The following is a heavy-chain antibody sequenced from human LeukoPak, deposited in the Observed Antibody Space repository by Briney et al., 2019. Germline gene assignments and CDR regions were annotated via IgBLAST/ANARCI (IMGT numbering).Heavy chain of an antibody. CDR2: IKKDGSEK. V-gene: IGHV3-7*03. CDR1: GFTFSSYW. D-gene: IGHD3-22*01. J-gene: IGHJ6*02. CDR3: AKFDPDSSGYYYSYYYGMDV. Sequence: GGSLRLSCAASGFTFSSYWMSWVRQAPGTGLEWVANIKKDGSEKYYVDSVKGRFTISRDNTKNSLYLQMNSLRAEDTAVYYCAKFDPDSSGYYYSYYYGMDVWGQGTTVTVS.